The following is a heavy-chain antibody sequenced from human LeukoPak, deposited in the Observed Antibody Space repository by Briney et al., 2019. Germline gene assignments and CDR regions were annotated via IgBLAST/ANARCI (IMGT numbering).Heavy chain of an antibody. Sequence: GGSLRLSCAASGFTFSSYAMSWVRQAPGKGLEWVSVIRGSGGSTNYADSVKGRFTISRDNSKNTLYLQMNSLRIEDTAVYYCAKFATARTSVDTDYWGQGTLVTVSS. CDR1: GFTFSSYA. V-gene: IGHV3-23*01. CDR3: AKFATARTSVDTDY. D-gene: IGHD2-2*01. CDR2: IRGSGGST. J-gene: IGHJ4*02.